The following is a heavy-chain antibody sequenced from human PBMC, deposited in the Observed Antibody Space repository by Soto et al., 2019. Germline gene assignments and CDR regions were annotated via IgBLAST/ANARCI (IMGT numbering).Heavy chain of an antibody. CDR2: ISWNSGSI. D-gene: IGHD6-13*01. CDR3: AKGGSSQYYFDY. J-gene: IGHJ4*02. Sequence: EVQLVESGGGLVQPGRSLRLSCAASGFTFDDYAMHWVRQAPGKGLEWVSGISWNSGSIGYADSVKGRFTISRDNAKNSLYLQMNSLSAEDTALYYCAKGGSSQYYFDYWGRGTVVAVSS. CDR1: GFTFDDYA. V-gene: IGHV3-9*01.